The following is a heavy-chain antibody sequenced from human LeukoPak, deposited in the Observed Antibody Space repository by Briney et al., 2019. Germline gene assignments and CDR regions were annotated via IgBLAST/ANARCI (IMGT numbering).Heavy chain of an antibody. CDR3: ARDLGEPSYY. Sequence: GGSLRLSCAASGFTFSSYEMNWVRQAPGKGLEWVSYISSSDSTIYYTDSVKGRFTISRDNAKNSLYLQMNSLRAEDTAVYYCARDLGEPSYYWGQGTLVTVSS. CDR1: GFTFSSYE. D-gene: IGHD1-26*01. CDR2: ISSSDSTI. V-gene: IGHV3-48*03. J-gene: IGHJ4*02.